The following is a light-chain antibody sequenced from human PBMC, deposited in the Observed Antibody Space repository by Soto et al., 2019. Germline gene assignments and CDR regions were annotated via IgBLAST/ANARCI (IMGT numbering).Light chain of an antibody. V-gene: IGKV3-20*01. Sequence: IVLTQSPATLSVSPGERATLSCRASQSVSSDLAWYHQKPGQAPRLLIYGASTRATGIPARFSGSGSGTDFTLTISRLEPEDFAVYYCQQYGSSPRTFGQGTKVDIK. CDR3: QQYGSSPRT. J-gene: IGKJ1*01. CDR1: QSVSSD. CDR2: GAS.